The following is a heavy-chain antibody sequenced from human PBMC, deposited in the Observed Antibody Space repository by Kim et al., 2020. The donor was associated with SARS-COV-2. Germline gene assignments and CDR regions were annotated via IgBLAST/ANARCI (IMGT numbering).Heavy chain of an antibody. Sequence: SETLSLTCTVSGGSISSSSYYWGWIRQPPGKGLEWIGSIYYSGSTYYNPSLKSRVTISVDTSKNQFSLKLSSVTAADTAVYYCARQVLPGSGYYLTPSWELNSPDAFDIWGQGTMVTVSS. CDR1: GGSISSSSYY. CDR3: ARQVLPGSGYYLTPSWELNSPDAFDI. CDR2: IYYSGST. J-gene: IGHJ3*02. D-gene: IGHD3-3*01. V-gene: IGHV4-39*01.